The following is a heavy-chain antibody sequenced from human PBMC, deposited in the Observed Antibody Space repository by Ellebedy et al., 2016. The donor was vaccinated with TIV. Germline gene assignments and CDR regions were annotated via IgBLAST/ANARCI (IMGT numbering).Heavy chain of an antibody. CDR2: IKQDGSEK. D-gene: IGHD6-19*01. V-gene: IGHV3-7*01. CDR1: GFTFSNYW. J-gene: IGHJ4*02. Sequence: GESLKISWAASGFTFSNYWMNWLRQARGKGLEWVANIKQDGSEKYYVDSVEGRFAISRDNAKNSMYLQMNSLRDEDTAVYYCARDQWLGRAYYFDYWGQGTLLTVSS. CDR3: ARDQWLGRAYYFDY.